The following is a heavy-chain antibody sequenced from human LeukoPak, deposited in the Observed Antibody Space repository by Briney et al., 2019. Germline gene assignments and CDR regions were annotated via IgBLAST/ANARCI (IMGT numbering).Heavy chain of an antibody. CDR1: GFTFSSYS. J-gene: IGHJ6*04. Sequence: GGSLRLSCAASGFTFSSYSMNWVRQAPGKGLEWVSSISSSSSYIYHADSVKGRFTISRDNAKSSLYLQMNSLRAEDTAVYYCARDELAVLLWFGEHSHGMDVWGKGTTVTVSS. CDR3: ARDELAVLLWFGEHSHGMDV. V-gene: IGHV3-21*01. CDR2: ISSSSSYI. D-gene: IGHD3-10*01.